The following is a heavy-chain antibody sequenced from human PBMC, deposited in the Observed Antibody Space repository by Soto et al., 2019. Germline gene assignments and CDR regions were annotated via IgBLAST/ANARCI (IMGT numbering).Heavy chain of an antibody. CDR1: GAYIRDFY. D-gene: IGHD3-22*01. J-gene: IGHJ4*02. Sequence: SENLSLNYTVTGAYIRDFYWGWIRQSPGKGLEWIGYIYYTGTTKYNPSLKSRVTISVDSSKNQFSLKLDSVTAADTAVYYCARLGGYYQAFDSWGQG. V-gene: IGHV4-59*08. CDR2: IYYTGTT. CDR3: ARLGGYYQAFDS.